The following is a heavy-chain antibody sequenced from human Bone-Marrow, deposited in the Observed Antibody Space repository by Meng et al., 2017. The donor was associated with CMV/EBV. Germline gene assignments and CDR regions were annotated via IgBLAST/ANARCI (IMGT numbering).Heavy chain of an antibody. V-gene: IGHV3-21*04. CDR1: GFTFSSYS. CDR2: ISSSSYI. Sequence: GSLRLSCAASGFTFSSYSMNWVRQAPGKGLEWVSSISSSSYIYYADSVKGRFTISRDNSKNTLYLQMNSLRAEDTAVYYCARGRRGRNYYYGMDVWGQGTTVTVSS. D-gene: IGHD2-15*01. CDR3: ARGRRGRNYYYGMDV. J-gene: IGHJ6*02.